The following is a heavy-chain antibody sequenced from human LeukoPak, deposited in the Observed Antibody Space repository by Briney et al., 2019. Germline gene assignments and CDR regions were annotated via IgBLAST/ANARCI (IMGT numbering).Heavy chain of an antibody. D-gene: IGHD6-19*01. Sequence: SETLSLTCTVSGGSISSGGYYWSWIRQHPGKGLEWIGYIYYSGSTYYNPSLKSRVTISVDTSKNQFSLKLSSVTAADTAMYYCARHPPRLAPYNSAWYGDYWGQGTLVTVSS. V-gene: IGHV4-31*03. CDR2: IYYSGST. J-gene: IGHJ4*02. CDR3: ARHPPRLAPYNSAWYGDY. CDR1: GGSISSGGYY.